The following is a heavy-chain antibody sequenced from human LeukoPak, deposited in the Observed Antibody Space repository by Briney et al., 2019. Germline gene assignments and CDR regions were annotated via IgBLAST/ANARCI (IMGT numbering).Heavy chain of an antibody. J-gene: IGHJ4*02. V-gene: IGHV3-23*01. CDR1: GFDFSSYA. CDR2: ISSSGGST. CDR3: AKDLGRDGYEIFDY. D-gene: IGHD5-24*01. Sequence: GGSLRLYCAASGFDFSSYAMSWVRQAPGKGLEWVSTISSSGGSTYYADSLKGRITDSIANSKNTVFLQMNSIRAEDTAVYYCAKDLGRDGYEIFDYWGQGTLVTVSS.